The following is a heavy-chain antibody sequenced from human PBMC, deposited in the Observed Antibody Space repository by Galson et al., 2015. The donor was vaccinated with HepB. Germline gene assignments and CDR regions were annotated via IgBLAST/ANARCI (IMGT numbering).Heavy chain of an antibody. D-gene: IGHD5-24*01. Sequence: SLRLSCAASGFTFRSYSMDWVRQAPGKGLEWISYISSSGSATYYADSVKGRFTISRDNTKNSLYLQMNSLRVEDTAVYYCARDTRVATIYFDYWGQGTLVTVSS. CDR3: ARDTRVATIYFDY. CDR1: GFTFRSYS. J-gene: IGHJ4*02. CDR2: ISSSGSAT. V-gene: IGHV3-48*04.